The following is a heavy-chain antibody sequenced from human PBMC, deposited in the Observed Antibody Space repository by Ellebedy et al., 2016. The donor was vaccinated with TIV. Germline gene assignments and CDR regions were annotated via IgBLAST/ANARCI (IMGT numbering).Heavy chain of an antibody. J-gene: IGHJ6*02. Sequence: GGSLRLSCEASGFRLSSYWMTWVRQAPGKGLEWVANIKQDGSQKYYGDSVKGRFTISRDNAKNTLYLQMNSLRAEDTAVYYCARADPYYYYGMDVWGQGTTVTVSS. CDR1: GFRLSSYW. CDR2: IKQDGSQK. CDR3: ARADPYYYYGMDV. V-gene: IGHV3-7*02.